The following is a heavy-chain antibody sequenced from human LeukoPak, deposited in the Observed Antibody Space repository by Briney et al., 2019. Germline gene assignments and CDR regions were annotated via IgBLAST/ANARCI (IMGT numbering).Heavy chain of an antibody. Sequence: PGGSLRLSCAASGFTFSSYEMNWVRQAPGKGLEWVSYISSSGSTIYYADSVKGRFTISRDNAKNSLYLQMNSLRAEDTAVYYCARDSTSKGIVGGMKFDPWGQGTLVTVSA. V-gene: IGHV3-48*03. J-gene: IGHJ5*02. D-gene: IGHD2/OR15-2a*01. CDR3: ARDSTSKGIVGGMKFDP. CDR1: GFTFSSYE. CDR2: ISSSGSTI.